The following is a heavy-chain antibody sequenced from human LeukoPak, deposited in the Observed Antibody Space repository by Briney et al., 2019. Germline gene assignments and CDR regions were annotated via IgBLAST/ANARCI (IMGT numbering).Heavy chain of an antibody. CDR1: GYTFTSYY. D-gene: IGHD2-2*02. CDR2: INPNSGGT. J-gene: IGHJ4*02. CDR3: ARDPLGVVVPAAIRGPDY. Sequence: ASVKVSCKASGYTFTSYYVHWVRQAPGQGLEWMGWINPNSGGTNYAQKFQGRVTMTRDTSISTAYMELSRLRSDDTAVYYCARDPLGVVVPAAIRGPDYWGQGTLVTVSS. V-gene: IGHV1-2*02.